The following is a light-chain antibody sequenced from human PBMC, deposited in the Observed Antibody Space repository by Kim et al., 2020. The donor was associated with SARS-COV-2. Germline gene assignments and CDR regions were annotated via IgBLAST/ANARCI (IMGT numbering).Light chain of an antibody. CDR3: CSYAGSNTSV. Sequence: QSVVTQPASVSGSPGQSITISCTGTSSDVGSYNLVSWYQQHPGKAPKLMIYEGSKRPSGVSNRFSGSKSGNTASLTISGLQAEDEADYYCCSYAGSNTSVFGGGTQLTVL. V-gene: IGLV2-23*01. J-gene: IGLJ3*02. CDR2: EGS. CDR1: SSDVGSYNL.